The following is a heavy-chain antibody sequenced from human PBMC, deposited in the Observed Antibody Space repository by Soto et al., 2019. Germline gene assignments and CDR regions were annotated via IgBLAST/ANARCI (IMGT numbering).Heavy chain of an antibody. V-gene: IGHV3-9*01. CDR1: GFTFDDYA. CDR3: AKGGQLLTEGGGY. J-gene: IGHJ4*02. D-gene: IGHD2-2*01. CDR2: ISWNSGSI. Sequence: EVQLVESGGGLVQPGRSLRLSCAASGFTFDDYAMHWVRQAPGKGLEWGSGISWNSGSIGYADSVKGRVTISRDIAKNSLYLQMKSLRAEDTALYYCAKGGQLLTEGGGYWGQGTLVTVSS.